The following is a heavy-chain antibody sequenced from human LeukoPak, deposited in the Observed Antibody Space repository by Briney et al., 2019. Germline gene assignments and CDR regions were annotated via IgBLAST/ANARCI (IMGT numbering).Heavy chain of an antibody. D-gene: IGHD3-10*01. Sequence: GGSLRLSCAASGFTFSSYSMNWVRQAPGKGLEWVSYISSSSSTIYYADSVKGRFTISRDNAKNSLYLQMNSLRAEDTAVYYCAREAGWVWGVIDYWGQGTLVTVSS. CDR1: GFTFSSYS. CDR2: ISSSSSTI. CDR3: AREAGWVWGVIDY. J-gene: IGHJ4*02. V-gene: IGHV3-48*01.